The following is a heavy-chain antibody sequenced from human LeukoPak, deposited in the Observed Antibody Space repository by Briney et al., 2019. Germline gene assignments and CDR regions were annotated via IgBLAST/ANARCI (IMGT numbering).Heavy chain of an antibody. CDR2: ISGSGGST. CDR3: AKVMIVEDY. Sequence: VRQXXXXXVEWVSAISGSGGSTYYADSVKGRFTISRDNSKNTLYLQMNSLRAEDTAVYYCAKVMIVEDYWGQGTLVTVSS. D-gene: IGHD3-22*01. V-gene: IGHV3-23*01. J-gene: IGHJ4*02.